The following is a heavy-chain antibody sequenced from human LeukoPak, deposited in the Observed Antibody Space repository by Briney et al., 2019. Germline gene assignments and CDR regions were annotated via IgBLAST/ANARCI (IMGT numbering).Heavy chain of an antibody. V-gene: IGHV1-69*13. D-gene: IGHD1-26*01. Sequence: GASVKVSCKASGGTFSSYAISWVRQAPGQGLEWMGGIIPIFGTANYAQKFQGRVTITADESTSTAYMELSSLRSEDTAVYYCAREGVGATKRGAFDYWGQGTLVTVSS. CDR3: AREGVGATKRGAFDY. CDR1: GGTFSSYA. CDR2: IIPIFGTA. J-gene: IGHJ4*02.